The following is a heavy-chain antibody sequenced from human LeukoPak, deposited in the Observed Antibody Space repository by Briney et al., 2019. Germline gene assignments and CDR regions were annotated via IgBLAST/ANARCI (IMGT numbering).Heavy chain of an antibody. CDR3: ARVEMTMVRGYYYCGMDV. CDR1: GGSISSGDYY. Sequence: SETLSLTCTVSGGSISSGDYYWSWIRQPPGKGLEWIGYIYYSGSTYYNPSLKSRATISVDTSKNQFSLKLSSVTAADTAVYYCARVEMTMVRGYYYCGMDVWGQGTTVTVSS. CDR2: IYYSGST. V-gene: IGHV4-30-4*01. D-gene: IGHD3-10*01. J-gene: IGHJ6*02.